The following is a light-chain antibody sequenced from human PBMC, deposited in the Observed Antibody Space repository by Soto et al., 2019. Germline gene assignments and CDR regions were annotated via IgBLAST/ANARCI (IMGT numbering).Light chain of an antibody. CDR3: QQYGSSLPYT. CDR1: QSVSSSY. Sequence: EIVLTQSPGTLSLSPGERATLSCRASQSVSSSYLAWYQQKPGEAPRLLIYGASSRATGIPDRLSGSGSGTDVTLTISRLEPEDFAVYYCQQYGSSLPYTFGQGTKLEIK. V-gene: IGKV3-20*01. J-gene: IGKJ2*01. CDR2: GAS.